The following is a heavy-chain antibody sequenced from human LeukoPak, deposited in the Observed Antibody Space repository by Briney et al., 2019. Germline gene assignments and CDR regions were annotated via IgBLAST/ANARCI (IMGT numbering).Heavy chain of an antibody. CDR3: ARGTVTTHY. CDR1: GFTFISYG. J-gene: IGHJ4*02. Sequence: GGSLRLSCAASGFTFISYGMSWVRQAPGKGLEWVSAISGSGGRTYYADSVKGRFTISRDNAKNTLYLQMNSLRAEDTAVYYCARGTVTTHYWGQGTLVTVSS. CDR2: ISGSGGRT. D-gene: IGHD4-17*01. V-gene: IGHV3-23*01.